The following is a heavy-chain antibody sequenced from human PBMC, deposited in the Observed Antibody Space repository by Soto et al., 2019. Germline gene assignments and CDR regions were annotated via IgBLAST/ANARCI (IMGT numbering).Heavy chain of an antibody. D-gene: IGHD3-22*01. CDR2: IYYSGST. J-gene: IGHJ4*02. V-gene: IGHV4-39*01. CDR3: ARHHLRGVIITTFDY. CDR1: GGSIRSISYF. Sequence: PSETLSLTCTVSGGSIRSISYFWGWIRQPPGKGLEWIGSIYYSGSTYYNPSLESRVTISVGTSKNEFSLQLSSVTAADTAVYYCARHHLRGVIITTFDYWGQGTLVTVSS.